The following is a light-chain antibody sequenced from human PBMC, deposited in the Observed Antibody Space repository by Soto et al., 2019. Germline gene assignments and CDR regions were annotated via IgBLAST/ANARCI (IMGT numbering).Light chain of an antibody. J-gene: IGKJ2*03. CDR3: QHYNNWPPYS. V-gene: IGKV3-15*01. CDR2: GAS. CDR1: QDVSTN. Sequence: ETVMTQSPDTLYVSPGESATLSCRASQDVSTNLAWFQQKPGQTPRLVLYGASKRATGIPARVSGSGSGRHFTLTISSLQSEDFGVYYCQHYNNWPPYSFGQGTKVEIK.